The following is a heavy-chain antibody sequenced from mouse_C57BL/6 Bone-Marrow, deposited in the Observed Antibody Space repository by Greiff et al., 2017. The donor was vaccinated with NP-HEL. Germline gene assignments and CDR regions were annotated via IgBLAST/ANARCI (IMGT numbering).Heavy chain of an antibody. J-gene: IGHJ4*01. CDR3: ARRGELGTRDAMDY. D-gene: IGHD3-3*01. V-gene: IGHV1-26*01. CDR1: GYTFTDYY. Sequence: EVQLQQSGPELVKPGASVKISCKASGYTFTDYYMNWVKQSHGKSLEWIGDINPNNGGTSYNQKFKGKATLTVDKSSSTAYMELRSLTSEDSAVYYWARRGELGTRDAMDYWGQGTSVTVSS. CDR2: INPNNGGT.